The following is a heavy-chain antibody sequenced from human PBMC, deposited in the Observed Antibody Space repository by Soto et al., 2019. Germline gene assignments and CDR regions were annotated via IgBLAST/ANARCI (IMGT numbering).Heavy chain of an antibody. V-gene: IGHV1-69*01. CDR2: VNLIFGTP. CDR3: ARSQGGSSSLDIYYYYYYGMDV. D-gene: IGHD2-15*01. J-gene: IGHJ6*02. CDR1: GGTFSTYA. Sequence: QVQLVQSGAEVKKPGSSVKVSCKAPGGTFSTYAINWVRQGPGQGLEWMGGVNLIFGTPKYAQKFQGRVTITADESTSTGYMELRSLRSEDTAVYYCARSQGGSSSLDIYYYYYYGMDVWGQGTTVTVSS.